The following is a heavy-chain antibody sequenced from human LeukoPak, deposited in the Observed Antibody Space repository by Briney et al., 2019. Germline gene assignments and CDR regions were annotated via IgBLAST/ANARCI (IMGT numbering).Heavy chain of an antibody. V-gene: IGHV4-34*01. D-gene: IGHD3-10*01. CDR1: GESFSGYY. Sequence: SETLSLTCAVYGESFSGYYWNWIRQPPGKGLEWIGEINHSGSTNYNPSLKSRVTMSVDTSKNQFSPKLSSVTAADTAVYYCARGPYYGSGSFPYWGQGTLVTVSS. J-gene: IGHJ4*02. CDR3: ARGPYYGSGSFPY. CDR2: INHSGST.